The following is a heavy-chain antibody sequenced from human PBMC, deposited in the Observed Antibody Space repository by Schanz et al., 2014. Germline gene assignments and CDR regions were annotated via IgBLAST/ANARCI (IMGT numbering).Heavy chain of an antibody. J-gene: IGHJ6*02. Sequence: QVQLLESGGGVVQPGGSLRLSCAASGFTFSDYYMAWIRQAPGKGLEWVSHISGSSIHKNYADSVKGRFSISRDNGETSVYLQINSLRVEDTAVYYCARFLARYQYYGVDVWGQGTTVIVSS. CDR1: GFTFSDYY. V-gene: IGHV3-11*03. CDR2: ISGSSIHK. CDR3: ARFLARYQYYGVDV. D-gene: IGHD3-3*01.